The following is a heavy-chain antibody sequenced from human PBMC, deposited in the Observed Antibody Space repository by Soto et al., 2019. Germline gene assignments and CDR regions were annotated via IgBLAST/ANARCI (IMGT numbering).Heavy chain of an antibody. J-gene: IGHJ4*02. CDR1: GGSISNYY. V-gene: IGHV4-59*01. CDR3: ARGRPPGSY. D-gene: IGHD6-6*01. Sequence: ASETLSPTCPVSGGSISNYYWSWIRQPPGKGLEWIGYIYYSGSTNYNPSLKSRVTISVDTSKNQFSLRLSSVTAADTAVYYCARGRPPGSYWGQGTLVTVSS. CDR2: IYYSGST.